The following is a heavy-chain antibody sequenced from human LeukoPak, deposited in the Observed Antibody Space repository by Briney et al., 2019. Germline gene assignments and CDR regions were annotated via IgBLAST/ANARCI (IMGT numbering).Heavy chain of an antibody. CDR1: GGSISSYY. D-gene: IGHD3-22*01. Sequence: SEILSLTCTVSGGSISSYYWSWIRQPAGKGLEWIGRIYTSGSTNYNPSLKSRITMSVDTSKNQFSLKLTSVTAADTAVYYCAREHFYDTSGHDFWGQGTLVTVSS. J-gene: IGHJ4*02. V-gene: IGHV4-4*07. CDR3: AREHFYDTSGHDF. CDR2: IYTSGST.